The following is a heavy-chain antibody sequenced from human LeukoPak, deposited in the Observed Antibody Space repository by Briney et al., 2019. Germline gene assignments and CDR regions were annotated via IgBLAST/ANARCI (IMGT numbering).Heavy chain of an antibody. D-gene: IGHD1-26*01. CDR1: GFTFSSYW. V-gene: IGHV3-74*01. Sequence: GGSLRLSCAASGFTFSSYWMHRVRRAPGKGLVWVSRINSDGAATNYADSVKGRFTISRDNARNTLYLQMNSLGADDTAVYYCARASGTYPFDYWGQGTLVTVSS. CDR2: INSDGAAT. J-gene: IGHJ4*02. CDR3: ARASGTYPFDY.